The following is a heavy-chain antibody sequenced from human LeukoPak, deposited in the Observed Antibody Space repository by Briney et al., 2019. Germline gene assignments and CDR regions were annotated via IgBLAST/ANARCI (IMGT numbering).Heavy chain of an antibody. CDR3: ARGEWELITYFDY. Sequence: SVKVSCKASGGTFSSYAISWVRQAPGQGLEWMGGIIPIFGTANYAQKFQGRVTITADESTSTAYMELSSLRSEDTAVYYCARGEWELITYFDYWGQGTLVTVSS. V-gene: IGHV1-69*13. J-gene: IGHJ4*02. D-gene: IGHD1-26*01. CDR1: GGTFSSYA. CDR2: IIPIFGTA.